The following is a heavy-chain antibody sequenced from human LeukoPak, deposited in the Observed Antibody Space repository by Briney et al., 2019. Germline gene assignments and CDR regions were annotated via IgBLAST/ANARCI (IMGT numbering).Heavy chain of an antibody. CDR3: ARDSPWYSSGWYHSY. CDR1: GFTFGDYA. J-gene: IGHJ4*02. CDR2: MKQDGSEK. Sequence: GGSLRLSCTASGFTFGDYAMSWVRQAPGKGLEWVANMKQDGSEKYYVDSVKGRFTISRDNAKNSLYLQMNSLRAEDTAVYYCARDSPWYSSGWYHSYWGQGTLVTVSS. V-gene: IGHV3-7*01. D-gene: IGHD6-19*01.